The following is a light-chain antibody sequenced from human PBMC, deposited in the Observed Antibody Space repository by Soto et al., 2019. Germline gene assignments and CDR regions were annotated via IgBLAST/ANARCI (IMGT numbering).Light chain of an antibody. Sequence: DIILTQSPSTLSLYPGGRATLSCRASQSVRNYLAWYQQKPGQAPRLLIYGASSRATGIPDRFSGSGSGTDFTLTISRLEPEDFAVYYCQQYGSSPLTFGQGTNVDI. CDR1: QSVRNY. J-gene: IGKJ3*01. CDR2: GAS. CDR3: QQYGSSPLT. V-gene: IGKV3-20*01.